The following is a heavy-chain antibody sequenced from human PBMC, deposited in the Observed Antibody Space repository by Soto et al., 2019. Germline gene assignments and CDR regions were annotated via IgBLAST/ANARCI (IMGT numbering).Heavy chain of an antibody. D-gene: IGHD3-10*01. J-gene: IGHJ6*02. Sequence: QVQLVQSGAEVKKPGSSVMVSCKTSGVSFNNNGIGWVRQAPGHGLEWMGGVSPPFRTSNYARKFQGRISITADASTGTVNMELSRLTSEDTAQYYCARVLYYGSGSYSPYGMDVWGQGTTVTVSS. CDR1: GVSFNNNG. CDR2: VSPPFRTS. V-gene: IGHV1-69*01. CDR3: ARVLYYGSGSYSPYGMDV.